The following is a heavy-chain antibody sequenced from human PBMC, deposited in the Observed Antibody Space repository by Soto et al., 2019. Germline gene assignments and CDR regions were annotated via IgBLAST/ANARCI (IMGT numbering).Heavy chain of an antibody. V-gene: IGHV3-53*01. CDR2: IYSAGST. D-gene: IGHD3-22*01. J-gene: IGHJ3*01. Sequence: GGSLRLSCAASGFTVSSNYMSWVRQAPGKGLEWVSVIYSAGSTYYADSVKGRFTISRDNSKNTLSPQMNSLRAEDTAVYYCVRDGDSSGPGAFDFWGQGTMVTVSS. CDR3: VRDGDSSGPGAFDF. CDR1: GFTVSSNY.